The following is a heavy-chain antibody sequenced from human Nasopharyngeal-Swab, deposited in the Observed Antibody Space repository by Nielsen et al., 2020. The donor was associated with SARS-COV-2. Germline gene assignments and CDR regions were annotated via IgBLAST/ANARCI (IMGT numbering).Heavy chain of an antibody. D-gene: IGHD3-9*01. CDR1: GFTFSSYA. Sequence: GESLKISCAASGFTFSSYAMSWVRQAPGKGLEWVSAISGSGGSTYYADSVKGRFTISRDNSKNTLYLQMNSLRAEDTAVYYRAKDLPYYDILTGYYSYYYGMDVWGQGTTVTVSS. V-gene: IGHV3-23*01. CDR3: AKDLPYYDILTGYYSYYYGMDV. CDR2: ISGSGGST. J-gene: IGHJ6*02.